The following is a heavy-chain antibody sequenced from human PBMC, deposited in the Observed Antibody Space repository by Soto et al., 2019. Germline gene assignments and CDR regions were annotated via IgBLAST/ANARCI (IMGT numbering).Heavy chain of an antibody. J-gene: IGHJ6*02. Sequence: PGGSLRLSCAASGFTFSSYAMHWVRQAPGKGLEWVAVISYDGSNKYYADSVKGRFTISRDNSKNTLYLQMNSLRAEDTAVYYCARDRVGSSGSSPYYYYGMDVWGQGTTVTVSS. CDR1: GFTFSSYA. CDR2: ISYDGSNK. V-gene: IGHV3-30-3*01. CDR3: ARDRVGSSGSSPYYYYGMDV. D-gene: IGHD6-19*01.